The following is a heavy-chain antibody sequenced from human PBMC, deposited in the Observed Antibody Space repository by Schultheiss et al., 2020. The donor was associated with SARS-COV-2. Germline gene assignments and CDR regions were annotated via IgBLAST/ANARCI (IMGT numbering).Heavy chain of an antibody. J-gene: IGHJ5*02. CDR2: ISSSGSTI. CDR1: GFTFSSYE. V-gene: IGHV3-48*03. D-gene: IGHD2-2*01. CDR3: ARDRIGSTSYNWFDP. Sequence: GGSLRLSCAASGFTFSSYEMNWVRQAPGKGLEWVSYISSSGSTIYYADSVKGRFTISRDNAKNSLYLQMNSLRAEDTAVYYCARDRIGSTSYNWFDPWGQGTLVTVSS.